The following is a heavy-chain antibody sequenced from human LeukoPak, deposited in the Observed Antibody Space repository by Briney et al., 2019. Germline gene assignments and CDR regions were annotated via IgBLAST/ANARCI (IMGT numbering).Heavy chain of an antibody. CDR1: GFTFRTYA. J-gene: IGHJ4*02. Sequence: GGSLRLSCTGSGFTFRTYAFSWVRQAPGKGLEWVSATGSNGVTYYADSVKGRFTISRDNSKNALYLQMNGLRADDTAVYYCGIRDTSDYYVFWGQGTLVTVSS. D-gene: IGHD3-22*01. CDR3: GIRDTSDYYVF. CDR2: TGSNGVT. V-gene: IGHV3-23*01.